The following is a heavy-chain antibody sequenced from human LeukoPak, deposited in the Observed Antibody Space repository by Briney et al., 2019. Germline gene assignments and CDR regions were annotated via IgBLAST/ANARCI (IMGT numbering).Heavy chain of an antibody. D-gene: IGHD3-22*01. Sequence: ASVKLSCKASGDIFSAYYMHWVRQAPGQGLEWMGWINPKTGGTNYAQEFQGRVTMTRDTSISTAYMELSGLRSDDTAIYYCARPYERSGYYYGYWGQGTLVTVSS. J-gene: IGHJ4*02. V-gene: IGHV1-2*02. CDR1: GDIFSAYY. CDR3: ARPYERSGYYYGY. CDR2: INPKTGGT.